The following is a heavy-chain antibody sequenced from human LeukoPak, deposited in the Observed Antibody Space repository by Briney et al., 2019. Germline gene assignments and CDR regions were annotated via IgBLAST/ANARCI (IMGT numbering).Heavy chain of an antibody. V-gene: IGHV3-23*01. CDR1: GFTFSSYA. J-gene: IGHJ4*02. Sequence: QSGGSLRLSCAASGFTFSSYAMSWVRQAPGKGLEWVSAISGSGGSTYYADSVKGRFTISRDNSKNTLYLQMNSLRAEDTAVYYCAKGTFGWVEMATLIDYWGQGTLVTVSS. D-gene: IGHD5-24*01. CDR3: AKGTFGWVEMATLIDY. CDR2: ISGSGGST.